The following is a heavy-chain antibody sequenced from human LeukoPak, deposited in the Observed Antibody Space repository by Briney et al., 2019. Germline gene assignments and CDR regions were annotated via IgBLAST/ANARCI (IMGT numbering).Heavy chain of an antibody. CDR3: ARVEAGWYQDY. D-gene: IGHD6-19*01. CDR2: IYSGGST. Sequence: GSLRLSCAASGFSVSSNYMSWVRQAPGKGLEWVSSIYSGGSTYYADSVKGRFTVSRDHSRNTLYLQMNSLRAEETAVYYCARVEAGWYQDYWGQGTLVTVSS. J-gene: IGHJ4*02. V-gene: IGHV3-66*01. CDR1: GFSVSSNY.